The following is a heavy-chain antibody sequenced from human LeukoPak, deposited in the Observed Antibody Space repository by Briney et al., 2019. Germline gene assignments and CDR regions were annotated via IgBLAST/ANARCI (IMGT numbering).Heavy chain of an antibody. CDR1: GFTFSSYS. Sequence: GGSLRLSCAASGFTFSSYSMNWVRQAPGKGLEWVANIKQDGSEKYYVDSVKGRFTISRDNAKNSLYLQMNSLRAEDTAVYYCARVSTVLRFLEWDPPGMYDYWGQGTLVTVSS. CDR2: IKQDGSEK. CDR3: ARVSTVLRFLEWDPPGMYDY. D-gene: IGHD3-3*01. V-gene: IGHV3-7*01. J-gene: IGHJ4*02.